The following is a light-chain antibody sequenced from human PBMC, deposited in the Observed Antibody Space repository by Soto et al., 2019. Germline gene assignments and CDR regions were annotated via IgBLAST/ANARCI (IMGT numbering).Light chain of an antibody. Sequence: EIVLKQSPATLSLSPGEGATLSCRASQTVSNFLAWYQQKPGQAPRLLIYDASKRATGIPARFSGSGSGTDFTLTSSRLEPEDFAVYYCQQYGSSPITFGQGTRLEIK. V-gene: IGKV3-20*01. J-gene: IGKJ5*01. CDR2: DAS. CDR1: QTVSNF. CDR3: QQYGSSPIT.